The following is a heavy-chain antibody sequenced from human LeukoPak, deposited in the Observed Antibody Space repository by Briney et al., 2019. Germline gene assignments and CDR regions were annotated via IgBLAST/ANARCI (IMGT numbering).Heavy chain of an antibody. J-gene: IGHJ4*02. CDR3: AKWGDYDILTGYYDSDY. V-gene: IGHV3-23*01. D-gene: IGHD3-9*01. CDR1: GFTFSNYA. CDR2: IVGTGGST. Sequence: PGGSLRLPCAASGFTFSNYAMSWVRQAPGKGLEWVSAIVGTGGSTYYADSVKGRFTISRDNSKNTPYLQMNSLRAEDTAVYYCAKWGDYDILTGYYDSDYWGQGTLVTVSS.